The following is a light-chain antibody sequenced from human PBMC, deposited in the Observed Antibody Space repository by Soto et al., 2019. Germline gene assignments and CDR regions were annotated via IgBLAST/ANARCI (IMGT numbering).Light chain of an antibody. CDR2: WAS. V-gene: IGKV4-1*01. CDR1: RTLFYPSNNKTY. CDR3: QQYYTTPYT. Sequence: DIVMTQSPDSLAVSLGERATINCKSNRTLFYPSNNKTYLAWYQQKAGQPPTLLIYWASMRESGVPDRFSGSGSGTDFTLTISSLQAEDVAIFYCQQYYTTPYTFGQGTKLEIK. J-gene: IGKJ2*01.